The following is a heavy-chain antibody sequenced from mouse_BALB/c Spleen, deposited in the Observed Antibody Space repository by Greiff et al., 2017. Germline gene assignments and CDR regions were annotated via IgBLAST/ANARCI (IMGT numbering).Heavy chain of an antibody. Sequence: QVQLKESGAELVRPGTSVKVSCKASGYAFTNYLIEWVKQRPGQGLEWIGVINPGSGGTNYNEKFKGKATLTADKSSSTAYMQLSSLTSDDSAVYFCATGGGYWGQGTSVTVSS. J-gene: IGHJ4*01. CDR2: INPGSGGT. CDR1: GYAFTNYL. D-gene: IGHD4-1*01. CDR3: ATGGGY. V-gene: IGHV1-54*01.